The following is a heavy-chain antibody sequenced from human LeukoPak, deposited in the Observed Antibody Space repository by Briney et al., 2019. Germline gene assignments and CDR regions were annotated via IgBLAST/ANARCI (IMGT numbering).Heavy chain of an antibody. CDR1: GGSITSYY. Sequence: SETLSLTCTVSGGSITSYYWSWIRQPPGKGLEWIGEINHSGSTNYNPSLKSRVTISVDTSKNQFSLKLSSVTAADTAVYYCARGTSYYRPLAFDIWGQGTMVTVSS. D-gene: IGHD3-22*01. J-gene: IGHJ3*02. V-gene: IGHV4-34*01. CDR3: ARGTSYYRPLAFDI. CDR2: INHSGST.